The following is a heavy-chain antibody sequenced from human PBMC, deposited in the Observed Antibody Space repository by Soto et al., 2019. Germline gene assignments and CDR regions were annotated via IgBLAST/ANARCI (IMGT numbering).Heavy chain of an antibody. CDR1: GLPFINFA. V-gene: IGHV3-21*01. D-gene: IGHD3-10*01. Sequence: EVQLVESGGGLVKPGGSLGLSCAPSGLPFINFALTGFAQPPGRGLRWVSSITSRGTYIYYADSVKGRFTISRDNAKNSLFLQMNSLRAEDTAVYYCATAPTNFFGSGSHLDYWGQGTLVTVSP. CDR2: ITSRGTYI. CDR3: ATAPTNFFGSGSHLDY. J-gene: IGHJ4*02.